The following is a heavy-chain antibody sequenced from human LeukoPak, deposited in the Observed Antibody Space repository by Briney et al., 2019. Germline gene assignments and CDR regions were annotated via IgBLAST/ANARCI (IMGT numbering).Heavy chain of an antibody. CDR2: ISRSSSNT. V-gene: IGHV3-21*01. D-gene: IGHD6-13*01. CDR3: ARVLEAAAFDF. CDR1: GFTVNSNY. J-gene: IGHJ4*02. Sequence: PGGSLRLSCAASGFTVNSNYMSWVRQSPGKGLEWVSSISRSSSNTYYADSLKGRFTISRDNAKNSLYLQMNSLRAENTAVYYCARVLEAAAFDFWGQGTLVTVSS.